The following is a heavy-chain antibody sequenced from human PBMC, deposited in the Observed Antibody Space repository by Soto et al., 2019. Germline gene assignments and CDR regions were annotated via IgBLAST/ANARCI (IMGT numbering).Heavy chain of an antibody. CDR3: ARPAGYNWKSGNYFDY. V-gene: IGHV1-69*05. CDR1: GGTFSSYA. CDR2: IIPIFGTA. J-gene: IGHJ4*02. D-gene: IGHD1-20*01. Sequence: QVQLVQSGAEVKKPGSSVKVSCKASGGTFSSYAISWVRQAPGQGLEWMGGIIPIFGTANYAQKFQGRVTITXXDXTXXADRELSSLGSEDTAVYYCARPAGYNWKSGNYFDYWGQGTLVTVSS.